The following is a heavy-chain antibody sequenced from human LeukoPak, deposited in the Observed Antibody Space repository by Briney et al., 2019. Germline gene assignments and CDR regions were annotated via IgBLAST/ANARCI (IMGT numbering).Heavy chain of an antibody. CDR2: ISGSGGST. CDR1: GFTFSNYA. Sequence: PGGSLRLSCAASGFTFSNYAMSWVRQAPGKGLEWVSTISGSGGSTYSADSVKGRFTISRDNSKNTLYLQMNSLRAEDTAVYYCARDALYCSGGSCYGYWGQGTLVTVSS. J-gene: IGHJ4*02. V-gene: IGHV3-23*01. CDR3: ARDALYCSGGSCYGY. D-gene: IGHD2-15*01.